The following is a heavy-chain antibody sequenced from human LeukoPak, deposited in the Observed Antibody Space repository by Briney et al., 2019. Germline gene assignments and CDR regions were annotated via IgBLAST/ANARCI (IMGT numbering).Heavy chain of an antibody. CDR1: GFTFSTYA. J-gene: IGHJ4*02. CDR3: AKAAAGSYYFDY. Sequence: PGGSLRLSCAASGFTFSTYAMSWVRQAPGKGLEWVSAISNSGSSTYYADSVRGRFTISRDNSKNTLYLQMNNLRAEDTAVYYCAKAAAGSYYFDYWGQGTLVTVSS. CDR2: ISNSGSST. V-gene: IGHV3-23*01. D-gene: IGHD6-13*01.